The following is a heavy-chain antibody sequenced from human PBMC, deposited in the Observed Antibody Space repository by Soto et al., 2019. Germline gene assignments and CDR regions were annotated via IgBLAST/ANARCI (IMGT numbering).Heavy chain of an antibody. CDR3: ARGSKDIVVVPADFDAFDI. V-gene: IGHV1-46*03. D-gene: IGHD2-2*01. Sequence: ASVKVSCKASGYTFTSYYMHWVRQAPGQGLEWMGIINPSGGSTSYAQKFQGRVTMTRDASTSTVYMELSSLRSEDTAVYYCARGSKDIVVVPADFDAFDIWGQGTMVTVSS. CDR1: GYTFTSYY. J-gene: IGHJ3*02. CDR2: INPSGGST.